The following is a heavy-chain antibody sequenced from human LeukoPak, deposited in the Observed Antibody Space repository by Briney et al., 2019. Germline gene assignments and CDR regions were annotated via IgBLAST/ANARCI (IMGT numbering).Heavy chain of an antibody. D-gene: IGHD2-2*01. CDR1: GFTFSSYW. Sequence: PGGSLSLSCAASGFTFSSYWMHWVRQAPGKGLVWVSRINSDGSRTSYADSVKGRVTISRDNAKNTLYLQMNSLSAEDPAVYYCARDKEYGSNSISGYWGQGTLVTVFS. J-gene: IGHJ4*02. CDR2: INSDGSRT. V-gene: IGHV3-74*01. CDR3: ARDKEYGSNSISGY.